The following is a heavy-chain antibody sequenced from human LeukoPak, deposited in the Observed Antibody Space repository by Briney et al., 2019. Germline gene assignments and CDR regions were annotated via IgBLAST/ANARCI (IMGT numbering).Heavy chain of an antibody. V-gene: IGHV3-23*01. CDR3: AQDEYSGSGSLDY. D-gene: IGHD5-12*01. J-gene: IGHJ4*02. Sequence: GGSLRLSCAASGFTFSSYAMSWVRQAPGKGLEWVSAIDNGGGSTNYADSVKGRFTISRDNSKNTLYLQMNNLRAEDTAVYYCAQDEYSGSGSLDYWGQGTLVTVSS. CDR1: GFTFSSYA. CDR2: IDNGGGST.